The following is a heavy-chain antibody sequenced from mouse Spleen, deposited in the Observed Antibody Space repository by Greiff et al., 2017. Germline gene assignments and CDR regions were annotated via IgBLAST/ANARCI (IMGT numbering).Heavy chain of an antibody. V-gene: IGHV5-9-1*02. CDR1: GFTFSNYA. D-gene: IGHD2-4*01. CDR2: ISSGGDYI. CDR3: TIDGGIYYDYDGAY. J-gene: IGHJ3*01. Sequence: VQLKESGEGLVKPGGSLKLSCAASGFTFSNYAMSWVRQTPEKRLEWVAYISSGGDYIYYADTVKGRFTISRDNARNTLYLQMSSLKSEDTAMFYCTIDGGIYYDYDGAYWGQGTLFTVSA.